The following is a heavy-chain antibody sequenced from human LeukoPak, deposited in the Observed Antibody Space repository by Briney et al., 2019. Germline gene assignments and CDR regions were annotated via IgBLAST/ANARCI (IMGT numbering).Heavy chain of an antibody. CDR3: ARQGRRRITMVRGVSRSFDY. Sequence: PSETLSLTCTVSGGSISSYYWSWIRQPPGKGLEWIGEINHSGSTNYNPSLKSRVTISVDTSKNQFSLKLSSVTAADTAVYYCARQGRRRITMVRGVSRSFDYWGQGTLVTVSS. CDR2: INHSGST. J-gene: IGHJ4*02. CDR1: GGSISSYY. D-gene: IGHD3-10*01. V-gene: IGHV4-34*01.